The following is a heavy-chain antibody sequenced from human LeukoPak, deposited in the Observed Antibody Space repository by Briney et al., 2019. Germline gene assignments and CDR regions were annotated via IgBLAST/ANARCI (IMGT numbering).Heavy chain of an antibody. CDR3: VRGHNENRYKSAIDI. J-gene: IGHJ3*02. D-gene: IGHD5-24*01. Sequence: PYETLPLTCAVSGDSISSSTWWNWVRQPPGKGLEWIGEIYSTGENNKNPSLNSRVTMSLDKPKNEFSLRLTSVTAADTAMYYCVRGHNENRYKSAIDIWGQGTMVTVAS. V-gene: IGHV4-4*02. CDR2: IYSTGEN. CDR1: GDSISSSTW.